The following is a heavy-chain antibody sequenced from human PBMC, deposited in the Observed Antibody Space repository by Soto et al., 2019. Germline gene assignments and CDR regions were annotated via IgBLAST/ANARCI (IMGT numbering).Heavy chain of an antibody. Sequence: QVQLQESGPGLVKPSQTLSLTCSVSGGSMDSGTYCWNWISQHPGKGLEWIGYIYYRGYTYYHPSLKSRADMSVGTSKNQFSLNLNSVTAADMAVYYGATDRSEGSVTVDYWGQGTRVTVSS. D-gene: IGHD3-10*01. J-gene: IGHJ4*02. V-gene: IGHV4-31*03. CDR2: IYYRGYT. CDR3: ATDRSEGSVTVDY. CDR1: GGSMDSGTYC.